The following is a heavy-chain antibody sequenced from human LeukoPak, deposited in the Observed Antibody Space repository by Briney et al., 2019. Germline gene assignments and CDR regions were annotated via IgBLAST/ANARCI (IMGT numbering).Heavy chain of an antibody. CDR2: IYPGDSDT. Sequence: GESLKISCKGSGYRFTSYWIGWVRQMPGKGLEWMGIIYPGDSDTRYSPSFQGQVTISADKSISTAYLQWSSLKASDTATYYCARTEETSSTSFDYWGQGTLVTVSS. V-gene: IGHV5-51*01. J-gene: IGHJ4*02. CDR3: ARTEETSSTSFDY. CDR1: GYRFTSYW. D-gene: IGHD2-2*01.